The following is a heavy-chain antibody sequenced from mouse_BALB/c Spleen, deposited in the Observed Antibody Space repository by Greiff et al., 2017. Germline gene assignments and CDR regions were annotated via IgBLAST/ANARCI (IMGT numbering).Heavy chain of an antibody. J-gene: IGHJ4*01. V-gene: IGHV5-4*02. Sequence: EVTVVESGGGLVKPGGSLKLSCAASGFTFSDYYMYWVRQTPEKRLEWVATISDGGSYTYYPDSVKGRFTISRDNAKNNLYLQMSSLKSEDTAMYYCARGYYGNLRYYAMDYWGQGTSVTVSS. D-gene: IGHD2-1*01. CDR2: ISDGGSYT. CDR1: GFTFSDYY. CDR3: ARGYYGNLRYYAMDY.